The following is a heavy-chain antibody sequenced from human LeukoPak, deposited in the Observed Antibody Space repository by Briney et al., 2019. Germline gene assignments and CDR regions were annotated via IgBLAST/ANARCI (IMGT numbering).Heavy chain of an antibody. V-gene: IGHV3-21*01. Sequence: PGGSLRLSCAASGFTFSSYWMSWVRQAPGKGLEWVSSISSSSSYIYYADSVKGRFTISRDNAKNSLYLQMNSLRAEDTAVYYCARDHSGAGTWGQGTMVTVSS. CDR2: ISSSSSYI. J-gene: IGHJ3*01. D-gene: IGHD1-26*01. CDR1: GFTFSSYW. CDR3: ARDHSGAGT.